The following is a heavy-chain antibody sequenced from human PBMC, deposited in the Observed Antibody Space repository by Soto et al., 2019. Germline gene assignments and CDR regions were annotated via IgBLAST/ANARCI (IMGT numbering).Heavy chain of an antibody. V-gene: IGHV3-23*01. J-gene: IGHJ4*02. D-gene: IGHD6-19*01. CDR1: GFTFSSYA. Sequence: EVQLLESGGGLVQPGGSLRLSCAASGFTFSSYAMSWVRQAPGKGLEWVSAISGSGGSTYYADSVKGRFTISRDNSKNSLYLQMNSLRAEDTAVYYCAKDFLIAVAGTYFDYWGQGTLVTVSS. CDR2: ISGSGGST. CDR3: AKDFLIAVAGTYFDY.